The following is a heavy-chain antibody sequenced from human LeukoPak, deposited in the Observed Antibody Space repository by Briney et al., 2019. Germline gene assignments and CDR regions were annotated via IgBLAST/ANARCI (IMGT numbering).Heavy chain of an antibody. CDR2: ISGSGGST. CDR1: GFTFSSYA. V-gene: IGHV3-23*01. Sequence: GGSLRLSCAASGFTFSSYAMSWVRQAPGKGLEWVSVISGSGGSTYYADSVKGRFTFSRDNSKNTLYLQLNSLRAEDTAVYYCHQRDSDYWGQGTLVTVSS. J-gene: IGHJ4*02. CDR3: HQRDSDY.